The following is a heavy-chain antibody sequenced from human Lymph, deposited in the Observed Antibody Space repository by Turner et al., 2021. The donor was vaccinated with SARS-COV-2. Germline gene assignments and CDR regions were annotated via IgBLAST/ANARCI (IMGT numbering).Heavy chain of an antibody. Sequence: QLQLQESGPGLVKPSETLSLTCTVSGGSISSRSYYWGWIRQPPGKGLEWIGSISYSGSTYYNPSLKSRVTISVDTSKNHFSLKLSSVTAADTALYYCAIRRWLRGPIDYWGQGTLVTVSS. CDR1: GGSISSRSYY. CDR3: AIRRWLRGPIDY. D-gene: IGHD5-12*01. J-gene: IGHJ4*02. CDR2: ISYSGST. V-gene: IGHV4-39*02.